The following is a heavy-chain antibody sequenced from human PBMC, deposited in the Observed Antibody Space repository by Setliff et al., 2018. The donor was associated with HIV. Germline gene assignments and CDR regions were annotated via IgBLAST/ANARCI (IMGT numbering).Heavy chain of an antibody. CDR3: ARSAARTAGTTVVAPYDY. Sequence: KPSETLSLTCTVSGGSISTRSYCWGWVRQPPGKGLEWIGSFFYSGSTYYNPSLKSRFTISEDTSKKQFSLKLNSVTAADTAVYYCARSAARTAGTTVVAPYDYWGQGALVTVSS. D-gene: IGHD2-15*01. J-gene: IGHJ4*02. CDR1: GGSISTRSYC. V-gene: IGHV4-39*07. CDR2: FFYSGST.